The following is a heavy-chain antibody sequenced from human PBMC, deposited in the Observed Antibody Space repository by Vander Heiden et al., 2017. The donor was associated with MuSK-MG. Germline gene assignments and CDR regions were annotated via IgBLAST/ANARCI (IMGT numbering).Heavy chain of an antibody. D-gene: IGHD3-22*01. CDR1: GFPFSSYW. Sequence: EVQLVESGGGLVQPGGSLRLSCAASGFPFSSYWMSWVRQAPGKGLEWVANIKQDGSEKYYVDSVKGRFTISRDNAKNSLYLQMNSLRAEDTAVYYCAREKGYYDSSGYWVDAFDIWGQGTMVTVSS. J-gene: IGHJ3*02. CDR3: AREKGYYDSSGYWVDAFDI. CDR2: IKQDGSEK. V-gene: IGHV3-7*03.